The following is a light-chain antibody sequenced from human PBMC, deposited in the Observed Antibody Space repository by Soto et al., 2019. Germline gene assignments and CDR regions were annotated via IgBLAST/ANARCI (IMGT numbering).Light chain of an antibody. CDR3: QQRSNWPPGMYT. J-gene: IGKJ2*01. V-gene: IGKV3-11*01. Sequence: EIVLTQSPATLSLSPGERATLSCRASQSVSSYLAWYQKKPGQAPRLLIYDASNTATGIPARFSGSGSGTDFTLTISSLEPEDFAVYYCQQRSNWPPGMYTFGQGTKLEIK. CDR2: DAS. CDR1: QSVSSY.